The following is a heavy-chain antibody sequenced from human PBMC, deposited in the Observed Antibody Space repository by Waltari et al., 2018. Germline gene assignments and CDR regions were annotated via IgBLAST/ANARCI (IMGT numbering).Heavy chain of an antibody. J-gene: IGHJ5*02. CDR2: SYHSGST. D-gene: IGHD3-10*01. V-gene: IGHV4-4*02. CDR1: GGSISSSNW. CDR3: AREPTRRGFRELGGWFDP. Sequence: QVQLQESGPGLVKPSGTLSLTCAVSGGSISSSNWWSWVRQPPGKGLEWIGESYHSGSTTYNPSLKSRVTISVDKSKNQFSLKLSSVTAADTAVYYCAREPTRRGFRELGGWFDPWGQGTLVTVSS.